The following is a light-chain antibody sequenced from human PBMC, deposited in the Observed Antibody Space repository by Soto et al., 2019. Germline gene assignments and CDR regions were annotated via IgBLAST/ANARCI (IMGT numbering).Light chain of an antibody. CDR2: GAS. J-gene: IGKJ1*01. V-gene: IGKV3-20*01. Sequence: EIVLTQSPGTLSLSPGERATLSCRASQSVSSSYLAWYQQKPGQAPRPLIYGASSRAIGIPDRFSGSGSGTDFTLTIRGLEAEDFAVYYCQQYGSSPWTFGQATKVEIK. CDR3: QQYGSSPWT. CDR1: QSVSSSY.